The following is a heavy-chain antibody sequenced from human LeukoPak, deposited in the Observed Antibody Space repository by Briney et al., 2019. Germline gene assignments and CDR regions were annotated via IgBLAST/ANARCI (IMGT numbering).Heavy chain of an antibody. D-gene: IGHD3-22*01. CDR3: ARSYSRGHFDY. J-gene: IGHJ4*02. V-gene: IGHV1-8*01. Sequence: ASVTVSCKASGYTFTSYDINWVRQAPGQGLGWMGWMNPNSGNTGYAQKFQGRVTMTRNTSISTAYMELSSLRSEDTAVYYCARSYSRGHFDYWGQGTLVTVSS. CDR2: MNPNSGNT. CDR1: GYTFTSYD.